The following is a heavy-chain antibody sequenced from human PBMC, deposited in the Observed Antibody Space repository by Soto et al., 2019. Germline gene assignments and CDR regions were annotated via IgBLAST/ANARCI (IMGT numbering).Heavy chain of an antibody. V-gene: IGHV1-58*01. CDR2: IVVGSGNT. CDR3: AADRYSSSSEAFDI. Sequence: SVKVSCKASGFTFTSSAVQWVRQARGQRLEWIGWIVVGSGNTNYAQKFQERVTITRDMSTSTAYMELSSLRSEDTAVYYCAADRYSSSSEAFDIWGQGTMVTV. J-gene: IGHJ3*02. D-gene: IGHD6-6*01. CDR1: GFTFTSSA.